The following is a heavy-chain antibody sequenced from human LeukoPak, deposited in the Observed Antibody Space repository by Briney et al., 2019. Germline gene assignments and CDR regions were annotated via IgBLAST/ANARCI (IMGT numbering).Heavy chain of an antibody. CDR3: ARDRVVVPAAFDY. Sequence: ASVKASCKASGYTFTAYYMHWVRQAPGQGLEWMGWINPNSGGTNYAQKFQGRVTMTRDTSISTAYMELSRLRSDNTAVYYCARDRVVVPAAFDYWGQGTLVTVSS. J-gene: IGHJ4*02. CDR2: INPNSGGT. D-gene: IGHD2-2*01. V-gene: IGHV1-2*02. CDR1: GYTFTAYY.